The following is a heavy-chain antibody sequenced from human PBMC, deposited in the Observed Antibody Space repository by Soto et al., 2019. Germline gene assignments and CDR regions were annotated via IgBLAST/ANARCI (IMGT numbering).Heavy chain of an antibody. CDR2: ISGSGGST. J-gene: IGHJ6*02. Sequence: GGSLRLSCAASGFTFSSYAMSWVRQAPGKGLEWVSAISGSGGSTYYADSVKGRFTISRDNSKNTLYLQMNSLRAEDTAVYYCAKDRYSSTPYYYYYGMDVWDQGTTVTVSS. V-gene: IGHV3-23*01. CDR3: AKDRYSSTPYYYYYGMDV. D-gene: IGHD6-13*01. CDR1: GFTFSSYA.